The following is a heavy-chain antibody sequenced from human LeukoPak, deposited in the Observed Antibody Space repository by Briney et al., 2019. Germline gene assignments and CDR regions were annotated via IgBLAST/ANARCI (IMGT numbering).Heavy chain of an antibody. CDR1: GGTFSSYA. V-gene: IGHV1-69*01. D-gene: IGHD2-2*01. Sequence: SVKVSCKASGGTFSSYAISWVRQAPGQGLEWMGGIIPIFGTANYAQKFQGRVTITADESTSTAYMELSSLRSEDTAVYYCARTSCSSTSCAPNAFDIWGQGTIVTVSS. CDR2: IIPIFGTA. CDR3: ARTSCSSTSCAPNAFDI. J-gene: IGHJ3*02.